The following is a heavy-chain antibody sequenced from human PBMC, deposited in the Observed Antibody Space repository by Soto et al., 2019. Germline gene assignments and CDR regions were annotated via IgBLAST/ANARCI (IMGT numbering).Heavy chain of an antibody. CDR1: GFIFSTYS. CDR2: ISSSSSSI. Sequence: PGGSLRLSCATSGFIFSTYSMNWVRQAPGKGLEWVSYISSSSSSIYYADSVKGRFTIFRDNAKNSLYLQMNSLRDEDTAVYYCARDRCSSGYPNFDYWGQGTLVTVSS. J-gene: IGHJ4*02. CDR3: ARDRCSSGYPNFDY. D-gene: IGHD3-22*01. V-gene: IGHV3-48*02.